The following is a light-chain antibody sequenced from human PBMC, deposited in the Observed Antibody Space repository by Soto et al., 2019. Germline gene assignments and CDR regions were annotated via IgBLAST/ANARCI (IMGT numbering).Light chain of an antibody. V-gene: IGKV1-5*03. CDR2: KAS. CDR1: QSISDW. Sequence: DIQMTQSPSTLSASVGDRVTITCRASQSISDWLAWYQQKPGKVPKLLIYKASNLESGVPSRFSGSGSGTEFTLTISSLQPDDFATYYCQQYNSYSEAFGQGTKV. J-gene: IGKJ1*01. CDR3: QQYNSYSEA.